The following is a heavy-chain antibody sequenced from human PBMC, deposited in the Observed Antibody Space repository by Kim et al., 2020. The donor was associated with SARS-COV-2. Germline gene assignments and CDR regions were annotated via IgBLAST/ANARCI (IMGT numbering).Heavy chain of an antibody. Sequence: SETLSLTCTVSGGSMSRYFWNWIRQPPGKGLEWIGYVFSSGTTNYNPSLKSRVMISVDTSKKQFSLNLNSVTAADSAVDYCVREVAEGGPSYFDSWGHGT. CDR2: VFSSGTT. D-gene: IGHD2-15*01. CDR1: GGSMSRYF. V-gene: IGHV4-59*13. CDR3: VREVAEGGPSYFDS. J-gene: IGHJ4*01.